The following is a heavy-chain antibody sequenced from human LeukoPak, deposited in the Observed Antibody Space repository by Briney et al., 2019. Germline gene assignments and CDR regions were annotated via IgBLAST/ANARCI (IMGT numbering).Heavy chain of an antibody. J-gene: IGHJ6*03. CDR3: ATGQYGGSYYYYYYMDV. CDR1: GGSISSYY. V-gene: IGHV4-4*07. CDR2: IYTSGST. Sequence: SETLSLTCTVSGGSISSYYWSWIRQPAGKGLEWIGRIYTSGSTNYNPSLKSRVTMSVDTSKNQFSLKLSSVTAADTAVYYCATGQYGGSYYYYYYMDVWGKGTTVTVSS. D-gene: IGHD1-26*01.